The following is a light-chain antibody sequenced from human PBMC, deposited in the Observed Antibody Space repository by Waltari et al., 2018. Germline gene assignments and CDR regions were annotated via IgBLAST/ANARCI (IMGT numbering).Light chain of an antibody. CDR3: AAWDDSLSRVI. Sequence: QSVLPQPPSASGTPGQRVTISCSGSSSNIGNHHVSWYQEFPGTAPKLLIHKNNQRASGVPDRFSGSKSGTSMSLAISGLRTEDEADYYCAAWDDSLSRVIFGGGTKLTVL. J-gene: IGLJ2*01. CDR1: SSNIGNHH. CDR2: KNN. V-gene: IGLV1-47*01.